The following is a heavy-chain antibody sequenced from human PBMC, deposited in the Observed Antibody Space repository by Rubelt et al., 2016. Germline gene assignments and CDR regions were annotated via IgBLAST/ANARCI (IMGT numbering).Heavy chain of an antibody. CDR2: INSDGSST. CDR1: GFTFSSYW. Sequence: EVQLVESGGGLVQPGGSLRLSCAASGFTFSSYWMHWVRQAPGKGLVWVSRINSDGSSTSYADSVKGRCTISRDNAKNTLYLQRNSLRAEDTVVYYCAGGSGWLIDYWGQGTLVTVSS. D-gene: IGHD6-19*01. CDR3: AGGSGWLIDY. J-gene: IGHJ4*02. V-gene: IGHV3-74*02.